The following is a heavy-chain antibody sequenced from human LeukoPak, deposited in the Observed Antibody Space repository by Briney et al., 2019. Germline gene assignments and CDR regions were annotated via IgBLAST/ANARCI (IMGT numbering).Heavy chain of an antibody. Sequence: GESLKISCNVSGYSFTSYWIGWVRQMSGKGLEWMGIIYPGDSDIRYSPSFQGQVTISADRSISTAYLQWSSLKASDTAMYYCARGDYGDYRIFYTLFDFWGQGTLVTVSS. D-gene: IGHD4-17*01. CDR3: ARGDYGDYRIFYTLFDF. CDR2: IYPGDSDI. J-gene: IGHJ4*02. V-gene: IGHV5-51*01. CDR1: GYSFTSYW.